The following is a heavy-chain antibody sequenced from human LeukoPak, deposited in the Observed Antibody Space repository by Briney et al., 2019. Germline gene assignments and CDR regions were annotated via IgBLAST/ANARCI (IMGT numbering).Heavy chain of an antibody. CDR2: ISTDTADT. Sequence: ASVKVFCKASGYTLSRFVVSWVPQAPGQGLKWMGWISTDTADTNYAQKLQGRLTMTTDTSASTAFMELRSLTSDDTAVYYCTRATIPEAGIDYCGQGTLVTVSS. V-gene: IGHV1-18*01. CDR3: TRATIPEAGIDY. D-gene: IGHD6-13*01. CDR1: GYTLSRFV. J-gene: IGHJ4*02.